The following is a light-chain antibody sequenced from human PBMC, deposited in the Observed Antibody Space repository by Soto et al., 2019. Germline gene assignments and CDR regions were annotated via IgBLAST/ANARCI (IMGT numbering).Light chain of an antibody. CDR2: DAS. CDR1: QNINEW. J-gene: IGKJ1*01. CDR3: QRYNSYSRT. V-gene: IGKV1-5*01. Sequence: DIQMTQSPSTLSASVGDRVTITCRASQNINEWLAWYQQKPGKAPKFLIYDASILESGVPSRFSGSGSGTEFTLTISSLQPDDFATYYCQRYNSYSRTFGKGTKV.